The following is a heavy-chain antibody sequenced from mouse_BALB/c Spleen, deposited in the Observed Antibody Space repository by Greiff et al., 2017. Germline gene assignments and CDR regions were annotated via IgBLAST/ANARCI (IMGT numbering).Heavy chain of an antibody. CDR1: GYAFTNYL. V-gene: IGHV1-54*03. D-gene: IGHD1-2*01. Sequence: QVQLQQSGAELVRPGTSVKVSCKASGYAFTNYLIEWVKQRPGQGLEWIGVINPGSGGTNYNEKFKGKATLTADKSSSTAYMQLSSLTSDDSAVYFCARSGGTATLYYYAMDYWGQGTSVTVSS. CDR3: ARSGGTATLYYYAMDY. CDR2: INPGSGGT. J-gene: IGHJ4*01.